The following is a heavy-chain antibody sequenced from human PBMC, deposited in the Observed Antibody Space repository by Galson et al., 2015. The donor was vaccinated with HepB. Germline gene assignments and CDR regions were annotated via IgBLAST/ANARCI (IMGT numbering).Heavy chain of an antibody. CDR1: GYTFTNYG. CDR3: ARARYSTSPPDY. Sequence: SVKVSCKASGYTFTNYGITWVRQAPGQGLEWMGWISAYNGNTNYAQNLQDRVTMTTDTSTSTAYMEMRGLRSDDTAVYYCARARYSTSPPDYWGQGTLVTVSS. D-gene: IGHD6-13*01. V-gene: IGHV1-18*01. J-gene: IGHJ4*02. CDR2: ISAYNGNT.